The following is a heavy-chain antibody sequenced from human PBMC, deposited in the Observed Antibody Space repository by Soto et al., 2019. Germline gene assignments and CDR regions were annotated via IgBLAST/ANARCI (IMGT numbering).Heavy chain of an antibody. J-gene: IGHJ3*02. CDR2: INPNSGGT. D-gene: IGHD2-15*01. CDR1: GYTLNGSY. Sequence: ASVKVSCKDSGYTLNGSYMHWVRQAKKQGLEWMGWINPNSGGTNYAQKFQGWVTMTRDTSISTAYMELSRLRSDDTAVYYCARVGGYCSGGSCPDAFDIWGQGTMVTVSS. V-gene: IGHV1-2*04. CDR3: ARVGGYCSGGSCPDAFDI.